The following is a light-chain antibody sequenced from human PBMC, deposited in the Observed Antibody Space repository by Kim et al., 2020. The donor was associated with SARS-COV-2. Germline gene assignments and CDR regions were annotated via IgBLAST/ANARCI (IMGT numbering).Light chain of an antibody. CDR3: QRYDSAPWT. CDR1: QDIANY. V-gene: IGKV1-27*01. J-gene: IGKJ1*01. CDR2: AAS. Sequence: ASVGDGVTITCRASQDIANYLDWYQQKPGKVPKLLVYAASALKSGVPSRFSGNISGTDFTLTISNLQPEDVATYYCQRYDSAPWTFGQGTKVDIK.